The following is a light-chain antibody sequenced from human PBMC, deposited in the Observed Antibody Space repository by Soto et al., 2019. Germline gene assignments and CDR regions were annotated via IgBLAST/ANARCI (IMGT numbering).Light chain of an antibody. Sequence: PVEIATVSFMASQSVSSYLAWYQQKPGQAPRLLIYGASSRATGIPDRFSGSGSGTDFTLTISRLEPEDFAVYYCQQYGSSGTFGQGTKVDIK. CDR2: GAS. CDR1: QSVSSY. CDR3: QQYGSSGT. V-gene: IGKV3-20*01. J-gene: IGKJ1*01.